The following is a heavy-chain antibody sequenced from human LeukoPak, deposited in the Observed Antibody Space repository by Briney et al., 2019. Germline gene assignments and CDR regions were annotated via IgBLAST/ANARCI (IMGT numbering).Heavy chain of an antibody. CDR3: TRVGVTAATADY. V-gene: IGHV1-46*01. CDR2: INPRGGST. Sequence: ASVKVSCKASGYTFTSYFMHWMRQAPGQGPEWMGIINPRGGSTEYSHKFQGRLTMTSDTSTSTVYMELNSLRSEDTAVYFCTRVGVTAATADYWGQGTLVTVSS. D-gene: IGHD6-25*01. J-gene: IGHJ4*02. CDR1: GYTFTSYF.